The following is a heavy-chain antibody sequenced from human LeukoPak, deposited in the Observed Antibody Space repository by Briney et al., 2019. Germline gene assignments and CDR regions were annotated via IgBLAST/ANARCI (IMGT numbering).Heavy chain of an antibody. D-gene: IGHD4-17*01. CDR3: TTYSAFDV. J-gene: IGHJ3*01. CDR1: GFTFSSYA. CDR2: ITGNGGGT. Sequence: GGSLRLSCAASGFTFSSYAMSWVRQAPGKGLEWVSAITGNGGGTYYADSVKGRFTISRDNSKITLYLQMNSLRVEDTAVYYCTTYSAFDVWGQGTMVTVSS. V-gene: IGHV3-23*01.